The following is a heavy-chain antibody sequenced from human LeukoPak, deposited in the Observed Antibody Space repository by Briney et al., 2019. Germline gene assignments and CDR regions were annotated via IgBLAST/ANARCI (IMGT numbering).Heavy chain of an antibody. V-gene: IGHV1-8*01. CDR1: GYTFTSYD. D-gene: IGHD3-3*01. J-gene: IGHJ4*02. CDR3: ARGLHCDFWGGYFCYFDY. Sequence: ASVKVSCKASGYTFTSYDINWVRQATGQGLEWMGWMNPNSGNTGYAQKFQGRVTMTRNTSISTAYMELSSLRSEDTAVYYCARGLHCDFWGGYFCYFDYWGQGTLVTVSS. CDR2: MNPNSGNT.